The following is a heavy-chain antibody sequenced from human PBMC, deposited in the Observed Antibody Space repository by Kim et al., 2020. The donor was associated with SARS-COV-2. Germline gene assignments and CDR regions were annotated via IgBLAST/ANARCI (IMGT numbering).Heavy chain of an antibody. CDR3: TRGTMTQWSYYDL. Sequence: YAASVRDRFTISRDDSKNIAYLQMYSLKTDDTAVYFCTRGTMTQWSYYDLWGQGSLVTVSS. J-gene: IGHJ4*02. D-gene: IGHD4-17*01. V-gene: IGHV3-49*02.